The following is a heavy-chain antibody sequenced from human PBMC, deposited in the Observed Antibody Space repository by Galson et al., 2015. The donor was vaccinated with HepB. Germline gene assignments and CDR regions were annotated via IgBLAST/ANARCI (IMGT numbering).Heavy chain of an antibody. CDR1: GFTFSSYS. CDR2: ISSSSSTV. J-gene: IGHJ4*02. V-gene: IGHV3-48*04. CDR3: ARDMQYYDILTGYSAPDY. Sequence: SLRLSCAASGFTFSSYSMNWVRQAPGKGLEWVSYISSSSSTVYYADSVKGRFTISRDNAKNSLYLQMNSLRAEDTAVYYCARDMQYYDILTGYSAPDYWGQGTLVTVSS. D-gene: IGHD3-9*01.